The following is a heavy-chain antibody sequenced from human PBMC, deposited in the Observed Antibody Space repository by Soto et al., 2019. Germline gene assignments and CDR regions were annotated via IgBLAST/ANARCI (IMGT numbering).Heavy chain of an antibody. CDR3: GRVCCSGGSWYSIDY. Sequence: ASVKVSCKASGYTFTSYYMHWVRQAPGQGLEWMGIINPSGGSTSYAQKFQGRVTMTRDTSTSTVYMELSSLRSEDTAVYYCGRVCCSGGSWYSIDYWGQGTLGTVSS. J-gene: IGHJ4*02. V-gene: IGHV1-46*01. CDR2: INPSGGST. CDR1: GYTFTSYY. D-gene: IGHD2-15*01.